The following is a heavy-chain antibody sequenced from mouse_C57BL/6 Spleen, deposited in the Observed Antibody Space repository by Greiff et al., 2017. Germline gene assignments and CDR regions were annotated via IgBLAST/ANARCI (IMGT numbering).Heavy chain of an antibody. V-gene: IGHV10-1*01. Sequence: EVQRVESGGGLVQPKGSLKLSCAASGFSFNTYAMNWVRQAPGKGLEWVARIRSKSNNYATYYADSVKDRFTISRDDSESMLYLQMNNLKTEDTAMYYCVRHGSSYPYYAMDYWGQGTSVTVSS. D-gene: IGHD1-1*01. CDR1: GFSFNTYA. CDR3: VRHGSSYPYYAMDY. CDR2: IRSKSNNYAT. J-gene: IGHJ4*01.